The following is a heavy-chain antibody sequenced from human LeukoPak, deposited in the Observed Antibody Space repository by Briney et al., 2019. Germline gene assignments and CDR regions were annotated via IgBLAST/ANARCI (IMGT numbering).Heavy chain of an antibody. V-gene: IGHV3-23*01. D-gene: IGHD1-14*01. CDR3: VKDRTWEPAPSHFNS. Sequence: PGGSLRLACSPSGFTFVNYAMRWVRLAPGKGLEWVSGVGGSGAATYYADSVKGRFTVSRDNSRSTVYLQMNSLRDEDTAIYYCVKDRTWEPAPSHFNSWGQGVLVSVAS. CDR2: VGGSGAAT. CDR1: GFTFVNYA. J-gene: IGHJ4*02.